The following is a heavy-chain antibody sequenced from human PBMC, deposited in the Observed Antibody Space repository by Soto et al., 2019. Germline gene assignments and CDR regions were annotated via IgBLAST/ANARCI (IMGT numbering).Heavy chain of an antibody. Sequence: EVQLVESGGGLVQPGGSLRLSCAASGFTVSSDYMTWVRQAPGKGLEWVSVITSGGSTYYAASVKGRFAISRDSCKNTLYLPMSSLRGEDTAVYYCARDILGGAYDFWHGGQGTLVTVSS. CDR3: ARDILGGAYDFWH. D-gene: IGHD3-3*01. V-gene: IGHV3-66*01. J-gene: IGHJ4*02. CDR2: ITSGGST. CDR1: GFTVSSDY.